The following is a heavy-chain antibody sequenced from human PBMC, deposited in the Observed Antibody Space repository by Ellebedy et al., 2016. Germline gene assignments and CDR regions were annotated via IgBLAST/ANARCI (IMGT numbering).Heavy chain of an antibody. CDR2: ITSSGSEV. V-gene: IGHV3-21*01. J-gene: IGHJ2*01. Sequence: GGSLRLXXVGSGFAFSNHYMNWVRQAPGKGLEWVSYITSSGSEVYYADSVKGRFTVSRDNARNSLYLQINSLRAEDTAVYYCAKEGRYGHWYLDLWGRGTLVTVSS. D-gene: IGHD5-18*01. CDR1: GFAFSNHY. CDR3: AKEGRYGHWYLDL.